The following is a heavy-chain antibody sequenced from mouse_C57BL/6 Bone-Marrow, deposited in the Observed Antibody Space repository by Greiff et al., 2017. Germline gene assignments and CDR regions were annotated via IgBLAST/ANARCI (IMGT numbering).Heavy chain of an antibody. Sequence: VKLQESGAELARPGASVKLSCKASGYTFTSYGISWVKQRTGQGLEWIGEIYPRSGNTDYNEKFKGKATLTADKSSSTAYMELRSLTSEDSAVYFCARFITTVVAPIWYAMDYWGQGTSVTVSS. CDR2: IYPRSGNT. V-gene: IGHV1-81*01. CDR1: GYTFTSYG. J-gene: IGHJ4*01. D-gene: IGHD1-1*01. CDR3: ARFITTVVAPIWYAMDY.